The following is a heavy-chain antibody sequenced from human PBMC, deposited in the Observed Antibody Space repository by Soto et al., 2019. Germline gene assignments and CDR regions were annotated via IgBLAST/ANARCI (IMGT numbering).Heavy chain of an antibody. D-gene: IGHD3-3*01. Sequence: GGSLRLSCAASGFTFNDYAMTWVRQAPGKGLEWVSGLSGSGGTTYYADSVKGRFTVSRDNSKNTLYLQMNSLRAEDTAMYYCAKDWDITIFGVVPGTWYLDLWGRGTLVTVSS. J-gene: IGHJ2*01. CDR3: AKDWDITIFGVVPGTWYLDL. V-gene: IGHV3-23*01. CDR2: LSGSGGTT. CDR1: GFTFNDYA.